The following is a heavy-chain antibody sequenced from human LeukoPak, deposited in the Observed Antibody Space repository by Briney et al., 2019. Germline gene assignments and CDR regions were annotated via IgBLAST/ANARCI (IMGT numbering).Heavy chain of an antibody. D-gene: IGHD6-19*01. J-gene: IGHJ4*02. CDR2: IYSGGST. CDR1: EFSVGSNY. Sequence: GGSLRLSCAASEFSVGSNYMSWVRQAPGKGLEWVSLIYSGGSTNYADSVKGRFTISRDSSKNTLYLQMNSLRAEDTAVYYCARSSFDSSAWYRSDYWGQGTLVTVSS. CDR3: ARSSFDSSAWYRSDY. V-gene: IGHV3-66*01.